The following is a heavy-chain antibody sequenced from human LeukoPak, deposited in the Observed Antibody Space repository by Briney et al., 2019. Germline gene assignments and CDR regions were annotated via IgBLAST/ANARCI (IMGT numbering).Heavy chain of an antibody. CDR2: ISDTGSTI. CDR3: AREGSGEFADI. Sequence: GGSLRLSCAASGFTFSSYELNWVRQAPGKGLEWVSYISDTGSTIYYADSVEGRFTISRDNAKNSLYLQMNSLRAEDTAVYYCAREGSGEFADIWGQGTLVTVSS. V-gene: IGHV3-48*03. J-gene: IGHJ3*02. D-gene: IGHD3-10*01. CDR1: GFTFSSYE.